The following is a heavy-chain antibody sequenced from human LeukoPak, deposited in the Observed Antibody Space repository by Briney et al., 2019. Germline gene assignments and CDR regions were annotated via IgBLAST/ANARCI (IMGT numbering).Heavy chain of an antibody. CDR1: GFTFSSYG. D-gene: IGHD3-10*01. J-gene: IGHJ4*02. V-gene: IGHV3-30*02. CDR2: IRYDVTNK. Sequence: GGSLRLSCAASGFTFSSYGMHWVRQAPGKGLEWVAFIRYDVTNKYYADSVKGRFTISRDNSKNTLYHQMNSLRAEDTAVYYCAKDQSWYGSGSYPADNWGQGTLVTVSS. CDR3: AKDQSWYGSGSYPADN.